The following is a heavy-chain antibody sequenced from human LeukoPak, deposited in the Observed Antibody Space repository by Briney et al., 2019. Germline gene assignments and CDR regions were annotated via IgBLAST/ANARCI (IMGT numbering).Heavy chain of an antibody. D-gene: IGHD5-18*01. J-gene: IGHJ4*02. CDR3: ARVGGTAMSPFDY. Sequence: SETLSLTCTASGGSISSYYWSWIRQPPGKGLEWIGYIYYSGSTNYNPSLKSRVTISVDTSKNQFSLKLSSVTAADTAVYYCARVGGTAMSPFDYWGQGTLVTVSS. CDR1: GGSISSYY. CDR2: IYYSGST. V-gene: IGHV4-59*01.